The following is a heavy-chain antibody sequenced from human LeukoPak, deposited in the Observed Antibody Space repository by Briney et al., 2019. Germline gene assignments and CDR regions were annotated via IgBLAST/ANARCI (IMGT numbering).Heavy chain of an antibody. Sequence: ASVKVFCNASGYSFNGCYIQWVRQAPGQGLEWMGWINPSSGGTDYAQKFQGRVAMTRDTSDSTAYMELSSLTSDDTAVYYCARDLRALGDYFDYWGQGAQVTVSS. D-gene: IGHD3-10*01. J-gene: IGHJ4*02. CDR2: INPSSGGT. CDR3: ARDLRALGDYFDY. V-gene: IGHV1-2*02. CDR1: GYSFNGCY.